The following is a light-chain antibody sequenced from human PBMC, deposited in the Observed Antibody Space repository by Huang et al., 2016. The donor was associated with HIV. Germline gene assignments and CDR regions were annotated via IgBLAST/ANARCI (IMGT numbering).Light chain of an antibody. CDR3: QQRSTWPIT. J-gene: IGKJ5*01. CDR1: QSVNTY. Sequence: EIVLTQFPATLSLSPGEGATLSCRDSQSVNTYLAWYQQKPGQPPRLLIYGASNRATGIPGRFSGSGSGTDFTLTISSLEPEDFAVYYCQQRSTWPITFGQGTRLEIK. V-gene: IGKV3-11*01. CDR2: GAS.